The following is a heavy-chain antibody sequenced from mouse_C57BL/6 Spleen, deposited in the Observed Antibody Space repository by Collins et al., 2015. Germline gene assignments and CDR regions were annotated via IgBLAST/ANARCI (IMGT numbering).Heavy chain of an antibody. V-gene: IGHV5-9-2*01. Sequence: EVKLVESGGGLVKPGGSLKLSCAASGFTFSSYGMSWVRQTPEKRLEWVATISGGGSYTYYPDSVKGRFTISRDNAKNNLYLQMSSLRSEDTALYYCAVRNYDGRFDVWGAGTTVTVSS. J-gene: IGHJ1*01. D-gene: IGHD2-3*01. CDR3: AVRNYDGRFDV. CDR1: GFTFSSYG. CDR2: ISGGGSYT.